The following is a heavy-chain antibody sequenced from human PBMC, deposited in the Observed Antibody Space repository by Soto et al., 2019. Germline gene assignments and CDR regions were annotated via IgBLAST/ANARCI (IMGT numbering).Heavy chain of an antibody. J-gene: IGHJ6*02. D-gene: IGHD2-15*01. CDR1: GGTFSSYA. CDR3: AREALIQDSRGSAPIDYYYGRDV. CDR2: IIPIFGTA. Sequence: SVKVSCKASGGTFSSYAISWVRQAPGQGLEWMGGIIPIFGTANYAQKFQGRVTITADKSTSTASMELSSLRSEDTAVYYCAREALIQDSRGSAPIDYYYGRDVWGQGTTVTVSS. V-gene: IGHV1-69*06.